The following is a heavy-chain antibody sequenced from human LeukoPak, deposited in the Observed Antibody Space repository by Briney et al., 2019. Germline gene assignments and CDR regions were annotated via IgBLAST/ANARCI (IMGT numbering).Heavy chain of an antibody. Sequence: GGSLRPSCAASEFTFTNYALSWVRQAPGKGLEWVSAISGSGDSPYYADSVKGRFTISRDNSKNTVFLQMNNLRTEDTAVYFCARPSPPGDGYNPPDYWGQGTLVTVSS. CDR2: ISGSGDSP. J-gene: IGHJ4*02. CDR3: ARPSPPGDGYNPPDY. D-gene: IGHD5-24*01. CDR1: EFTFTNYA. V-gene: IGHV3-23*01.